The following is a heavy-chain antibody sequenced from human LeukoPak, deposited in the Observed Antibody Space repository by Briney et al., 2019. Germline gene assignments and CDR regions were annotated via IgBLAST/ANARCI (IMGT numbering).Heavy chain of an antibody. D-gene: IGHD4-23*01. Sequence: GGSLRLSCAVSGVTFSSYWMHWVRHAPGKGLVWVSRIDRDGSRINYADSVKGRFTISRDNGKNTLFLQMNSLRAEDAAVYYCVRGNDYGGPHYWGQGTLVTVSS. J-gene: IGHJ4*02. CDR2: IDRDGSRI. V-gene: IGHV3-74*01. CDR1: GVTFSSYW. CDR3: VRGNDYGGPHY.